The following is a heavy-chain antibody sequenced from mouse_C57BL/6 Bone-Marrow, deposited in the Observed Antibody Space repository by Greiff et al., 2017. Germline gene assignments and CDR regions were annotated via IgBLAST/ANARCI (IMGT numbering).Heavy chain of an antibody. CDR1: GYTFTDYY. V-gene: IGHV1-76*01. CDR3: ARRDDMDY. J-gene: IGHJ4*01. CDR2: IYPGSGNT. Sequence: VQLQQSGAELVRPGASVKLSCKASGYTFTDYYINWVKQRPGQGLEWIARIYPGSGNTYYNEKFKGKATLTAEKSSSTAYMQLSSLTSEDSAVYFYARRDDMDYWGQGTSVAVSS.